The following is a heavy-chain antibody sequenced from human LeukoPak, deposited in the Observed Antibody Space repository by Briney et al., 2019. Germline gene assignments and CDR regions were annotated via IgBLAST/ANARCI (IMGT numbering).Heavy chain of an antibody. CDR3: ARDLVQRDRYMDV. J-gene: IGHJ6*03. CDR1: GFTFNSYS. V-gene: IGHV3-21*01. D-gene: IGHD2-2*01. CDR2: ISSSSSYI. Sequence: GGSLRLSCAASGFTFNSYSMNWVRQAPGKGLEWVSSISSSSSYIYYADSVKGRFTISRDNAKNSLYLQMNSLRAEDTAVYYCARDLVQRDRYMDVWGKGTTVTVSS.